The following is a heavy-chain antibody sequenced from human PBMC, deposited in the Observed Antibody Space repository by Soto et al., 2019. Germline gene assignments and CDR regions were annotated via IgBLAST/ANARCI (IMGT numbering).Heavy chain of an antibody. CDR1: GFSFAGYA. D-gene: IGHD3-9*01. Sequence: GGSLRLSCAASGFSFAGYAVAWVRQAPGKGLEWVSTVSGGGGSTYYADSVKGRFTVSRDNSGNTVYLQMNSLNAGDTALYYCAKTESFNGYYNAFDSWGQGTRVTVSS. V-gene: IGHV3-23*01. CDR2: VSGGGGST. J-gene: IGHJ4*02. CDR3: AKTESFNGYYNAFDS.